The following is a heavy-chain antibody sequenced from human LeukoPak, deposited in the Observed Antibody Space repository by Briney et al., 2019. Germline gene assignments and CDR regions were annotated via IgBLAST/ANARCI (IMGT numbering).Heavy chain of an antibody. V-gene: IGHV1-18*01. Sequence: ASVKVSCKASGYTFTSYGISWVRQAPGQGLEWMGWISAYNGNTQYAQKLQGRVTMTTDTSTSTAYMEVRSLRSDDTAVYYCARDRVGARVRLSKFDPWGQGILVTVSS. CDR3: ARDRVGARVRLSKFDP. D-gene: IGHD1-26*01. CDR1: GYTFTSYG. CDR2: ISAYNGNT. J-gene: IGHJ5*02.